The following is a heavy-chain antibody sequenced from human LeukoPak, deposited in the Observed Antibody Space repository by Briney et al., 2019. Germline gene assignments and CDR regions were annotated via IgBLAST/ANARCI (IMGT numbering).Heavy chain of an antibody. J-gene: IGHJ4*02. CDR3: ARYSGTYYALFDY. D-gene: IGHD1-26*01. CDR1: GFTFSSYS. Sequence: PGGSLRLSCAASGFTFSSYSMNWVRQAPGKGLEWVSYISSGGSTIHYADSVKGRFTISRDNAQNSLYLQMNSLRAEDTAVYYCARYSGTYYALFDYWGQGTLVTVSS. V-gene: IGHV3-48*04. CDR2: ISSGGSTI.